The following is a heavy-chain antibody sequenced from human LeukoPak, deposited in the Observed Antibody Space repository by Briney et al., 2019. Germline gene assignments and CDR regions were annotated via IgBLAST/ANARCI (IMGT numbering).Heavy chain of an antibody. J-gene: IGHJ4*02. CDR2: TKNRANSYTT. Sequence: GGSLRLSCAASGSTFSDHYMDWVRQAPGKGLEWVGRTKNRANSYTTEYAASVTGRFTISRDDSQNSLSLQMNSLKTEDTAVYFCAGITYSSGWYVSYWGQGTLVTVSS. CDR3: AGITYSSGWYVSY. V-gene: IGHV3-72*01. CDR1: GSTFSDHY. D-gene: IGHD6-19*01.